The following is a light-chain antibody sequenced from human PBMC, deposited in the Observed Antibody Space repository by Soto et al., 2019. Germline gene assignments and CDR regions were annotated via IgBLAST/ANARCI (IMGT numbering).Light chain of an antibody. Sequence: LTQPPSASGTPGQRVTISCSGSSSNIVTNHVYWYQHLPGTAPKLLIYRNSLRPSGVPDRFSGSKSGTSASLAISGIRSEDEADYYCAAWDDSLSGWVFGGGTQLTVL. V-gene: IGLV1-47*01. CDR1: SSNIVTNH. CDR2: RNS. J-gene: IGLJ3*02. CDR3: AAWDDSLSGWV.